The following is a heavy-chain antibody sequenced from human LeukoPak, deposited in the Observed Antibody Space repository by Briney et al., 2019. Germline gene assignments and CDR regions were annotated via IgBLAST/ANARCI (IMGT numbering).Heavy chain of an antibody. Sequence: PSQTLSLTCTVSGGSISSSDYYWSWIRQPPGKGLEWIGYIYYTGSTYYNPSLKSRVTTSVDTSKNQFSLKLSSVTAADTAVYYCARRDAGTTAAGPYGMDVWGQGTTVTVSS. J-gene: IGHJ6*02. D-gene: IGHD6-13*01. V-gene: IGHV4-30-4*01. CDR3: ARRDAGTTAAGPYGMDV. CDR1: GGSISSSDYY. CDR2: IYYTGST.